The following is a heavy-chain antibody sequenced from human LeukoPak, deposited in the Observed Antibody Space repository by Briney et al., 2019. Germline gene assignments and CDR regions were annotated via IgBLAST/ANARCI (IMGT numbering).Heavy chain of an antibody. CDR1: GFTVSNSD. V-gene: IGHV3-53*01. J-gene: IGHJ4*02. CDR2: IYSGGGT. D-gene: IGHD6-19*01. CDR3: ARDSNGPAF. Sequence: GGSLRLSCEASGFTVSNSDMSWVRQAPGKGLEWVSVIYSGGGTFYSEFVRGRFTISRDYSKSTLYLQMNSLRADDTAVYYCARDSNGPAFWGQGTLVTVSS.